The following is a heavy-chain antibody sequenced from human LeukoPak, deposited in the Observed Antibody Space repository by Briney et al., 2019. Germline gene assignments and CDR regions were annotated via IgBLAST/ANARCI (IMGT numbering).Heavy chain of an antibody. V-gene: IGHV4-30-4*01. CDR2: IFYSGNS. Sequence: SETLSLTCTVSGGSLSSADSYWSWIRQPPGKGLEWIGYIFYSGNSYYNPSLKSRLTISVDTSKNQFSLKLSSVTAADTAVYYCARLGYNDYVNYWGQGTLVTVSS. J-gene: IGHJ4*02. CDR3: ARLGYNDYVNY. D-gene: IGHD5-12*01. CDR1: GGSLSSADSY.